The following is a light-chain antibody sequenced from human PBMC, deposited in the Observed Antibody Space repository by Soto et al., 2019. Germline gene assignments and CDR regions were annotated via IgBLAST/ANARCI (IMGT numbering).Light chain of an antibody. Sequence: DIHMTQSPSTLSASVGDRVTITCQASQSICSWLAWCQQKPGQAPKVPMYGASTLERGVPSRFSGSGSGTEFTLTISSLQPDDFATYYCQQYDSYPPTFGGGTKVEIK. J-gene: IGKJ4*01. CDR1: QSICSW. CDR3: QQYDSYPPT. V-gene: IGKV1-5*01. CDR2: GAS.